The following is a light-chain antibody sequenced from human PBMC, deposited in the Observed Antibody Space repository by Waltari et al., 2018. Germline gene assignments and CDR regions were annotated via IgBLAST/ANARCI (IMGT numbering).Light chain of an antibody. CDR3: CSYSHADTLI. Sequence: QSALTQPASVSGSPGQSITISCTGSDSDVGTYHLVSWFQPPPGRAPNVIIYEASKRPSGISARFSGSKSGNTASLTISGLQAEDEAHYYCCSYSHADTLIFGGGTKLTVL. J-gene: IGLJ2*01. CDR2: EAS. CDR1: DSDVGTYHL. V-gene: IGLV2-23*01.